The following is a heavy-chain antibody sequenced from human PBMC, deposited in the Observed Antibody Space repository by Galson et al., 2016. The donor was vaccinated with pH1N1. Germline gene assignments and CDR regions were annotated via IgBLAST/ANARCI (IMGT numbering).Heavy chain of an antibody. CDR2: IYPRDGGA. J-gene: IGHJ3*01. V-gene: IGHV1-46*03. Sequence: SVKVSCKASGYTFTRYYMHWVRQAPGQGPEWVGIIYPRDGGAVYAQRLQGRVTLTRDTSTSTVYMELTSLRPDDTAVYYCAAPHSPRYDFDFWGQGTVVTVSS. CDR1: GYTFTRYY. D-gene: IGHD1-26*01. CDR3: AAPHSPRYDFDF.